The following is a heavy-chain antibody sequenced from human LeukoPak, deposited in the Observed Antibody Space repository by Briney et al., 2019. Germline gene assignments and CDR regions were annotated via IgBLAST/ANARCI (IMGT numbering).Heavy chain of an antibody. J-gene: IGHJ4*02. CDR2: INPSGGST. CDR3: AREDSSGWYVFDY. Sequence: ASVKVSCKASGYIFTGYYMHWVRQAPGQGLEWMGIINPSGGSTSYAQKFQGRVTMTRDTSTSTVYMELSSLRSEDTAVYYCAREDSSGWYVFDYWGQGTLVTVSS. V-gene: IGHV1-46*01. CDR1: GYIFTGYY. D-gene: IGHD6-19*01.